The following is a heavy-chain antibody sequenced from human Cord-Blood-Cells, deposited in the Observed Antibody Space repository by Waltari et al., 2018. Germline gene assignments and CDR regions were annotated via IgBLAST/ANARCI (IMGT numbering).Heavy chain of an antibody. CDR3: ARVKFSSSSYYYYYYMDV. CDR1: GGSISSNN. CDR2: IYYSGST. V-gene: IGHV4-59*01. D-gene: IGHD6-6*01. Sequence: QVQLQESGPGLVKPSETLSLTCTVSGGSISSNNWSWNRQPPGTGQEWIGYIYYSGSTNYNPSLKVRVTISVDTFKNQFSLKLSSVTAADTAVYYCARVKFSSSSYYYYYYMDVWGKGTTVTVSS. J-gene: IGHJ6*03.